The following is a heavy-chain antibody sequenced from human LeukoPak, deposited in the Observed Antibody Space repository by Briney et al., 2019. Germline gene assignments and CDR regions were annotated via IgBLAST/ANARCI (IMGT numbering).Heavy chain of an antibody. D-gene: IGHD2-15*01. CDR2: INNDGSTT. V-gene: IGHV3-74*01. Sequence: SGGSLRLSCAASGFTFINYWMHCVRQAPGEGLVWVSHINNDGSTTTYADYVKGRFTISRDNAKNTLYLHVNSLRAEDTAVYYCARGGFCSGADCRGSFDYWGQGSLVTVSS. CDR3: ARGGFCSGADCRGSFDY. J-gene: IGHJ4*02. CDR1: GFTFINYW.